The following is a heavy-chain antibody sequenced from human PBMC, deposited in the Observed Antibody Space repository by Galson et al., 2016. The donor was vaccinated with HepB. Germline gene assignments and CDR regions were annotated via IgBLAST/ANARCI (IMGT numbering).Heavy chain of an antibody. CDR1: SYTFTTYG. Sequence: SVKVSCKASSYTFTTYGVTWLRQAPGQGLEWVGWNSTSDDNIQYSQKLQCIVTMTTDTSTTTAYMELRSLSSDDTAVYYCARGAVSHYWGQGTLVTVSS. CDR2: NSTSDDNI. J-gene: IGHJ4*02. CDR3: ARGAVSHY. V-gene: IGHV1-18*01. D-gene: IGHD6-19*01.